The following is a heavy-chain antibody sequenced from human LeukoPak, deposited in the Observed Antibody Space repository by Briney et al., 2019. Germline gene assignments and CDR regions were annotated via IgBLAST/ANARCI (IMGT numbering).Heavy chain of an antibody. J-gene: IGHJ6*03. V-gene: IGHV4-59*12. CDR3: ARDYRQRCYMDV. CDR1: GGSISSYY. CDR2: IYYSGST. Sequence: SETLSLTCTVSGGSISSYYWSWIRQPPGKGLEWIGYIYYSGSTNYNPSLKSRVTISVDTSKNQFSLKLSSVTAADTAVYYCARDYRQRCYMDVWGKGTTVTVSS. D-gene: IGHD3-16*02.